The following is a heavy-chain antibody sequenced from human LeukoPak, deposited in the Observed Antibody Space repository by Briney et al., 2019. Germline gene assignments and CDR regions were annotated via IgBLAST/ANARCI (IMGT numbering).Heavy chain of an antibody. V-gene: IGHV3-30*04. CDR3: ATALPMVRGAFDY. Sequence: GGSLRLSCAASGFTFSSYAMHWVRQAPGKGLEWVAVISYDGSNKYYADSVKGRFTISRDNSKNTLYLQINSLRAEDTAVYYCATALPMVRGAFDYWGQGTLVTVSS. CDR2: ISYDGSNK. CDR1: GFTFSSYA. D-gene: IGHD3-10*01. J-gene: IGHJ4*02.